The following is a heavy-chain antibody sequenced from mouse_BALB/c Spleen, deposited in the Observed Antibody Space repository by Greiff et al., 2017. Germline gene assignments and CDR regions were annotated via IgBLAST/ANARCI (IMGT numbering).Heavy chain of an antibody. J-gene: IGHJ4*01. CDR3: ARPPYDYDGAMDY. CDR1: GFTFSSFG. V-gene: IGHV5-17*02. D-gene: IGHD2-4*01. Sequence: DVKLVESGGGLVQPGGSRKLSCAASGFTFSSFGMHWVRQAPEKGLEWVAYISSGSSTIYYADTVKGRFTISRDNPKNTLFLQMTSLRSEDTAMYYCARPPYDYDGAMDYWGQGTSVTVSS. CDR2: ISSGSSTI.